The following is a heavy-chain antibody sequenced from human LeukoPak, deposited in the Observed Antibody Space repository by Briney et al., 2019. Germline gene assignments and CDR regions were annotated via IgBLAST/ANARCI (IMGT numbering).Heavy chain of an antibody. CDR3: AREGLDQAGEWFDP. CDR2: IYTSGST. V-gene: IGHV4-4*07. CDR1: GGSISSYY. D-gene: IGHD3/OR15-3a*01. J-gene: IGHJ5*02. Sequence: KPSETLSLTCTVSGGSISSYYWSWIRQPAGKGLEWIGRIYTSGSTNYNPSLKSRVTISVDKSKNQFSLKLSSVTAADTAVYYCAREGLDQAGEWFDPWGQGALVTVSS.